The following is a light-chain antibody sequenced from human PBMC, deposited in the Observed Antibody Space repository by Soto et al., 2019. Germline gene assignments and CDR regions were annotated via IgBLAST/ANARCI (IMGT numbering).Light chain of an antibody. CDR3: VLYLGSCFWV. CDR2: STN. CDR1: SGSVSISYY. Sequence: QAVVTQEPSFSVSPGGTVTLTCGLSSGSVSISYYPSWYQQTPGQAPRTLIYSTNTRFSGVPHRFSGSILGNKAALTVTGAQADDESDYYCVLYLGSCFWVFGGGTKLTVL. J-gene: IGLJ3*02. V-gene: IGLV8-61*01.